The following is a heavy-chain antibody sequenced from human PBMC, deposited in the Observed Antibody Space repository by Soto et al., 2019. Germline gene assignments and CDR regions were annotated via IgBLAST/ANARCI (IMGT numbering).Heavy chain of an antibody. Sequence: GGSLRLSSAASGFTFSSYAMSWVRQAPGKGLEWVSAISGSGGSTYYADSVKGRFTISRDNSKNTLYLQMNSLRAEDTAVYYCAKDWGDSWAYWFDPWGQGTLVTVSS. CDR2: ISGSGGST. CDR1: GFTFSSYA. V-gene: IGHV3-23*01. J-gene: IGHJ5*02. D-gene: IGHD2-21*02. CDR3: AKDWGDSWAYWFDP.